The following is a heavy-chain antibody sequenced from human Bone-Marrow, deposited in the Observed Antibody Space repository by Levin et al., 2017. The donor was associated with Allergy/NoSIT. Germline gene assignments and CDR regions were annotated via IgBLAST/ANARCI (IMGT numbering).Heavy chain of an antibody. Sequence: ASVKVSCKASGGTFSSYAISWVRQAPGQGLEWMGGIIPIFGTANYAQKFQGRVTITADESTSTAYMELSSLRSEDTAVYYCARDSRHYSSSYYYGMDVWGQGTTVTVSS. V-gene: IGHV1-69*13. CDR1: GGTFSSYA. J-gene: IGHJ6*02. CDR2: IIPIFGTA. CDR3: ARDSRHYSSSYYYGMDV. D-gene: IGHD6-6*01.